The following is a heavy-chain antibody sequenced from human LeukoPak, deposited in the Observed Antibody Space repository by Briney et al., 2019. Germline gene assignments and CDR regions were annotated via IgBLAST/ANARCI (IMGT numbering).Heavy chain of an antibody. Sequence: SQTLSLTCTVSGGSISSGGYYWSWIRQPPGKGLEWIGYIYHSGSTNYNPSLKSRVTISVDTSKNQFSLKLSSVTAADTAVYYCARALGAPWYFDYWGQGTLVTVSS. CDR3: ARALGAPWYFDY. J-gene: IGHJ4*02. V-gene: IGHV4-30-2*01. D-gene: IGHD1-26*01. CDR1: GGSISSGGYY. CDR2: IYHSGST.